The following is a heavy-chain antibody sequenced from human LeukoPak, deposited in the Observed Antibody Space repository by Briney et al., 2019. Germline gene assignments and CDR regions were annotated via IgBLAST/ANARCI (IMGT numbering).Heavy chain of an antibody. Sequence: GGSLRLSCAASGFTVSSNYMSWVRQAPGKGLEWVSVIYSSGSTYYADSVKGRFTISRDNSKNTLYLQMNSLRAEDTAVYYCARAIAAAGPYGMDVWGQGTTVTVSS. D-gene: IGHD6-13*01. CDR1: GFTVSSNY. V-gene: IGHV3-66*01. J-gene: IGHJ6*02. CDR2: IYSSGST. CDR3: ARAIAAAGPYGMDV.